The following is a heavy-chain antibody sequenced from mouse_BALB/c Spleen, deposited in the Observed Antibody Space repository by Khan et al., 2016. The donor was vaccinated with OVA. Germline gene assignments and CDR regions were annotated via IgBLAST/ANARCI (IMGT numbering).Heavy chain of an antibody. CDR3: ARSGYSAWFAY. CDR1: DFNIKDYY. J-gene: IGHJ3*01. CDR2: IDPENGET. V-gene: IGHV14-1*02. Sequence: VQLQQSGAELVRPGALVKLSCKASDFNIKDYYMHWVKQRPERGLEWIGWIDPENGETVYDPKFQGKAIMTADTSSNTAYLQLSSLTSEDTAVYYCARSGYSAWFAYWGQGTLVTVSA.